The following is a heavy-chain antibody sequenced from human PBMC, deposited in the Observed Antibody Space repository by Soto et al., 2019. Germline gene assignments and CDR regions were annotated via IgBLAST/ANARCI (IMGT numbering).Heavy chain of an antibody. Sequence: QVQLQESGPGLVKPSQTLSLTCTVSGGSISNADYYWSWVRQPPGKGLEWIGYIYYSGSSFFNPSPKSRVTRSKDTSKNQFTLWLNSVSAADTAVYYCARAIVVTVGGMDVWGRGTTVTVSS. J-gene: IGHJ6*02. CDR2: IYYSGSS. D-gene: IGHD5-12*01. V-gene: IGHV4-30-4*01. CDR1: GGSISNADYY. CDR3: ARAIVVTVGGMDV.